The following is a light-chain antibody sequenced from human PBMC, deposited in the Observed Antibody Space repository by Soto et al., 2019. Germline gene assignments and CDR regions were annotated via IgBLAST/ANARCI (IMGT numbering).Light chain of an antibody. Sequence: SALTQPASVSGSPGQSITISCTGSSSDVGAYTSVSWYQQHPGKAPKLMISEVSNRPSGVSRRFSGSKSGNTASLTISGLQAEDEADYYCSSFTSGPLDVFVTGSKGT. CDR3: SSFTSGPLDV. J-gene: IGLJ1*01. CDR1: SSDVGAYTS. V-gene: IGLV2-14*01. CDR2: EVS.